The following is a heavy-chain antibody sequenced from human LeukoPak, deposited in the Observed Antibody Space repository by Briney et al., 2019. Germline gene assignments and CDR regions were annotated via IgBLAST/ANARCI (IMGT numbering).Heavy chain of an antibody. J-gene: IGHJ4*02. V-gene: IGHV4-39*07. D-gene: IGHD2-21*01. Sequence: SETLSLTCTVSGGSISSSSYYWGWIRQPPGKGLEWIGSIYYSGSTYYNPSLKSRVTISVDTSKNQFSLKLSSVTAADTAVYYCARDIVVTAEYFDYWGQGTLVTVSS. CDR2: IYYSGST. CDR1: GGSISSSSYY. CDR3: ARDIVVTAEYFDY.